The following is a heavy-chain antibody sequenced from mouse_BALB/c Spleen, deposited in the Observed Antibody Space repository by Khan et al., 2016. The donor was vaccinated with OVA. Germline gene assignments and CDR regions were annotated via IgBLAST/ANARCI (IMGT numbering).Heavy chain of an antibody. CDR1: GYTFSSYY. CDR3: TSSGDGSFAF. J-gene: IGHJ3*01. V-gene: IGHV1S81*02. CDR2: INPHNGSS. Sequence: QVQLQQSGAELVKTGASVKLSCKASGYTFSSYYLHWVKQRPGQGLEWIGEINPHNGSSNYNEKFKNRATLTVDKSSYTAYMQLSSLTSEDSAVYYCTSSGDGSFAFWGQGTLVTVSA. D-gene: IGHD2-3*01.